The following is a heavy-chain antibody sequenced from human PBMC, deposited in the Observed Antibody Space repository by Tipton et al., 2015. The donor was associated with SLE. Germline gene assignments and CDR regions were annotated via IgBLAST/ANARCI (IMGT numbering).Heavy chain of an antibody. V-gene: IGHV3-21*01. CDR2: ISSSSSYI. J-gene: IGHJ4*02. Sequence: SLRLSCAASGFTFSSYWMSWVRQAPGKGLEWVSSISSSSSYIYYADSVKGRFTISRDNAKNSLYLQMNSLRAEDTAVYYCALDSSFDYWGQGTLVTVSS. CDR3: ALDSSFDY. D-gene: IGHD6-13*01. CDR1: GFTFSSYW.